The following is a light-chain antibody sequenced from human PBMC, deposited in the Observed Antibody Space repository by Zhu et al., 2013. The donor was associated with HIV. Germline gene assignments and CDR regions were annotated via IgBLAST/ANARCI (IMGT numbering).Light chain of an antibody. CDR1: SSDVGSYNY. V-gene: IGLV2-14*01. CDR2: EVT. Sequence: QSALTQPASVSGSLGQSITISCTGTSSDVGSYNYVSWFQQHPGKAPKLTIYEVTNRPSGVSNRFSGSKSGNTASLTISGLQTEDEGDYYCTSYTSSSTWVFGGGTKLTVL. CDR3: TSYTSSSTWV. J-gene: IGLJ3*02.